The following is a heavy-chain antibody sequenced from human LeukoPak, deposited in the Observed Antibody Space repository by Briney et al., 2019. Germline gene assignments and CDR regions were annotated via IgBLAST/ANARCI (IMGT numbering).Heavy chain of an antibody. CDR3: AKGSRGYSYGYQDY. Sequence: GGSLRLSCAASGFTFSSYAMSWVRQAPGKGLEWVSAISGSGGSTYYADSVKGRFTISRDNSKNTLYLQMNSRRAEDTAVYYCAKGSRGYSYGYQDYWGQGTLVTVSS. D-gene: IGHD5-18*01. V-gene: IGHV3-23*01. CDR1: GFTFSSYA. CDR2: ISGSGGST. J-gene: IGHJ4*02.